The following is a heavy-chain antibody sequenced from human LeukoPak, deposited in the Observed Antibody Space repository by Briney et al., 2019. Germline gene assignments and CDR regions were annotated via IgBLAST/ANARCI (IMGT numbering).Heavy chain of an antibody. CDR2: INHSGST. D-gene: IGHD3-3*01. CDR3: ARGRGFLEWLLDY. CDR1: GGSISSSSYY. J-gene: IGHJ4*02. Sequence: SETLSLTCTVSGGSISSSSYYWGWIRQPPGKGLEWIGEINHSGSTNYNPSLKSRVTISVDTSKNQFSLKLSSVTAADTAVYYCARGRGFLEWLLDYWGQGTLVTVSS. V-gene: IGHV4-39*07.